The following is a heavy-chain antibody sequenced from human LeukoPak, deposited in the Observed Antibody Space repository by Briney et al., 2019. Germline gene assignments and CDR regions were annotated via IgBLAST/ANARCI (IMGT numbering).Heavy chain of an antibody. D-gene: IGHD3-22*01. V-gene: IGHV1-24*01. CDR2: FNPEDGET. J-gene: IGHJ4*02. CDR1: GYTLTELS. Sequence: VASVKVSCKVSGYTLTELSMHWVRQAHGKGLEGMGGFNPEDGETIYAQKFQGRVPMTEDTSTDTAYMELSSLRSEDTAVYYCATGPNYYDSSGYYYNYWGQGTLVTVSS. CDR3: ATGPNYYDSSGYYYNY.